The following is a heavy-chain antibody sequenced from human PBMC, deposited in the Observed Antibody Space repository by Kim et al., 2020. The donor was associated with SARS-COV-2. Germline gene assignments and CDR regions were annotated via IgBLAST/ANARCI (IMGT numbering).Heavy chain of an antibody. CDR2: IWCSGGST. V-gene: IGHV3-23*01. Sequence: GGSLRLSCAASGFTFSSYAMSWVRQAPGKGLEWVAAIWCSGGSTYYADSVKGRFTISRDNSKNTLYLQMNSLRAEDTAVYYCARPPTIIVVVITPFDYWGQGTLVTVSS. CDR1: GFTFSSYA. D-gene: IGHD3-22*01. CDR3: ARPPTIIVVVITPFDY. J-gene: IGHJ4*01.